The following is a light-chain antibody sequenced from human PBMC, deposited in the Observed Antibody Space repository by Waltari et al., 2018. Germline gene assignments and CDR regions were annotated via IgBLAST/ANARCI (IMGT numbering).Light chain of an antibody. CDR1: SGDVGGYNY. V-gene: IGLV2-11*01. Sequence: TISCTGNSGDVGGYNYVSWYQHHPGKAPNLIIYDVDKRPSGVPDRFSGSKSGNTASLTISGLQSDDEADFYCCSYAGDYSLVFGTGTKVTVL. CDR3: CSYAGDYSLV. J-gene: IGLJ1*01. CDR2: DVD.